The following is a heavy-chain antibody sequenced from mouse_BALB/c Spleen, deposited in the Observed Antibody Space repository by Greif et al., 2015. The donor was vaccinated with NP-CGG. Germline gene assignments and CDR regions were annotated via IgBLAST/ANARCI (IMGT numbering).Heavy chain of an antibody. CDR1: GYTFTSYW. CDR3: TIGNYAMDY. Sequence: QVQLKESGAELVKPGASVKMSCKASGYTFTSYWMHWVKQRPGQGLEWIGVIDPSDSYTSYNQKFKGKATLTVDTSSSTAYMQLSSLTSEDSAVYYCTIGNYAMDYWGQGTSVTVSS. D-gene: IGHD1-1*02. V-gene: IGHV1S127*01. J-gene: IGHJ4*01. CDR2: IDPSDSYT.